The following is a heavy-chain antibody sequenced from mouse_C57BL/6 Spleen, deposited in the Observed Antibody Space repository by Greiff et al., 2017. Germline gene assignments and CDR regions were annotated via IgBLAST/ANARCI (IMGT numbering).Heavy chain of an antibody. CDR2: ISDGGSYT. D-gene: IGHD1-1*01. CDR1: GFTFSSYA. V-gene: IGHV5-4*01. Sequence: EVKVVESGGGLVKPGGSLKLSCAASGFTFSSYAMSWVRQTPEKRLEWVATISDGGSYTYYPDNVKGRFTISRDNAKNNLYLQMSHLKSEDTAMYYCAREDYYGSSPHFDYWGQGTTLTVSS. J-gene: IGHJ2*01. CDR3: AREDYYGSSPHFDY.